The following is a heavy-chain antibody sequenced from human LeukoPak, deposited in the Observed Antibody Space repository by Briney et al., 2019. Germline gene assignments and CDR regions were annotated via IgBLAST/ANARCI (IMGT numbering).Heavy chain of an antibody. CDR3: ARDIVVPAASNWFDP. CDR2: IYTSGST. J-gene: IGHJ5*02. V-gene: IGHV4-4*07. D-gene: IGHD2-2*01. Sequence: SETLSLTCTVSGVSISSYYWSWIRQPAGKGLEWIGRIYTSGSTNYNPSLKSRVTMSVDTSKNQFSLKLSSVTAADTAVYYCARDIVVPAASNWFDPWGQGTLVTVSS. CDR1: GVSISSYY.